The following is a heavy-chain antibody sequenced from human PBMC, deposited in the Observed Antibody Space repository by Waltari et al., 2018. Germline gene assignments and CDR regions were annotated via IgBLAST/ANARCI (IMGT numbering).Heavy chain of an antibody. CDR3: AKDGDYSLTEYDAFDV. Sequence: VQLLESGGGVVQPGGSLGLSCAATGFIFSRPGMQWFRQIPGTGLEWVAFISFPCKKIFDADSVSGRFTISRDNSNNIVFLQMNSLRPEDSGFSYCAKDGDYSLTEYDAFDVWGQGTVVTVSP. J-gene: IGHJ3*01. CDR2: ISFPCKKI. V-gene: IGHV3-30*02. CDR1: GFIFSRPG. D-gene: IGHD4-17*01.